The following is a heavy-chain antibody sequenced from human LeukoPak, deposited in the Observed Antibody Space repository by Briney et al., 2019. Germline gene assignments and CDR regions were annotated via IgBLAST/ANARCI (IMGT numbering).Heavy chain of an antibody. Sequence: GGSLRLSCAASGFTVSSNYMSWVRQAPGKGLEWVSVIYSGGSTYYADSVKGRFTISRDNSKNTLCLQMNSLRAEDTAVYYCAKTDRGSGLADYFHYWGQGTLVTVSS. CDR1: GFTVSSNY. V-gene: IGHV3-53*01. J-gene: IGHJ4*02. CDR2: IYSGGST. CDR3: AKTDRGSGLADYFHY. D-gene: IGHD3-10*01.